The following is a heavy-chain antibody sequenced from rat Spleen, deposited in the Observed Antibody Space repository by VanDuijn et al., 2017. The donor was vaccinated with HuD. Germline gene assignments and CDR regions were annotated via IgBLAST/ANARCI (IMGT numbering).Heavy chain of an antibody. CDR3: ARQSQLGWFFDF. CDR1: GFTFSDYG. V-gene: IGHV5S23*01. J-gene: IGHJ1*01. D-gene: IGHD5-1*01. CDR2: ISPSGGST. Sequence: EVQLVESGGGLVQPGRSLKLSCAASGFTFSDYGMHWIRQAPTKGLEWVASISPSGGSTYHRDSVKGRFTISRDTAQNTLYLQMDSLRSEDTATYYCARQSQLGWFFDFWGPGTMVTVSS.